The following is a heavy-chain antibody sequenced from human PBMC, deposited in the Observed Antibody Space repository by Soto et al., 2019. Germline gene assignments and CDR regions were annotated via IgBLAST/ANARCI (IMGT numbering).Heavy chain of an antibody. J-gene: IGHJ5*02. CDR3: ARHPERIAEIGWFDP. D-gene: IGHD6-13*01. Sequence: EVQLVESGGGLVQPGGSLRLSCAASGFTFSSYSMNWVRQAPGKGLELVSYISSSSSTIYYADSVKGRFTISRDNAKNSLYLQMNVMRAEDKAGYYYARHPERIAEIGWFDPWGQGTLGTVSS. V-gene: IGHV3-48*01. CDR2: ISSSSSTI. CDR1: GFTFSSYS.